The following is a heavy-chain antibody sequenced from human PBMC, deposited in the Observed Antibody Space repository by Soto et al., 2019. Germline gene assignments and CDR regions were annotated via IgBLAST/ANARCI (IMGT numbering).Heavy chain of an antibody. Sequence: QVQLVQSGAEVREPGASVKVSCKASGYSFTSLDINWVRQTAGQGLEWMGWMEPSTGRTVYAQKFQGRVTMTRDTSINTAYMELTTLTSDDTAFYYCARGVSAGFDYWGQGTLVIVSS. CDR3: ARGVSAGFDY. CDR2: MEPSTGRT. CDR1: GYSFTSLD. D-gene: IGHD6-19*01. V-gene: IGHV1-8*01. J-gene: IGHJ4*02.